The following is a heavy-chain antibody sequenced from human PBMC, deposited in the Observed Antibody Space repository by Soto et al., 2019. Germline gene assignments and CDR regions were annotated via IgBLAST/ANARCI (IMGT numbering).Heavy chain of an antibody. CDR2: ISGSGDST. J-gene: IGHJ4*02. CDR3: ARRGSGSYYDY. V-gene: IGHV3-23*01. CDR1: GFTFSSYA. D-gene: IGHD1-26*01. Sequence: EVQLLESGGGLVQPGGSLRLSCAASGFTFSSYAMRWVRQAPGKGLEWVSAISGSGDSTYYADSVKGRFTVSRDTSKNTLYLQMNSLIAEDTAVYYCARRGSGSYYDYWGQGTLVTVSS.